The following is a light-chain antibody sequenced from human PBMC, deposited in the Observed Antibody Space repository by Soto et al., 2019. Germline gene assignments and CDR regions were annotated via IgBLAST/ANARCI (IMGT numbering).Light chain of an antibody. J-gene: IGKJ4*01. CDR3: IQTLQPPLS. Sequence: EIVLTQSPGTLSLYPGERATLSCRASQSVSSSYLAWYQQKPGQAPRLLIYGASSRATGIPDRFSGSGSGTDFTLKISRVEAEDFGVYYCIQTLQPPLSFGGGTKVDIK. V-gene: IGKV3-20*01. CDR1: QSVSSSY. CDR2: GAS.